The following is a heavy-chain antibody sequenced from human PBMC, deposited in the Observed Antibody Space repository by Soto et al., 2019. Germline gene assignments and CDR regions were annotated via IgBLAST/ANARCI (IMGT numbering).Heavy chain of an antibody. V-gene: IGHV3-30*18. J-gene: IGHJ6*02. CDR3: AKSSGYYDFWSGYYTPYYYYGMDV. CDR1: GFTFSSYG. Sequence: PGGSLRLSCAASGFTFSSYGMHWVRQAPGKGLEWVAVISYDGSNKYYADSVKGRFTISRDNSKNTLYLQMNSLRAEDTAVYYCAKSSGYYDFWSGYYTPYYYYGMDVWGQGTTVTVSS. CDR2: ISYDGSNK. D-gene: IGHD3-3*01.